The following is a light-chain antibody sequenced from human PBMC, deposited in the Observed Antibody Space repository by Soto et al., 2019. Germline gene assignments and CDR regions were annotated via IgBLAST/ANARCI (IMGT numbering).Light chain of an antibody. CDR1: QDISNY. J-gene: IGKJ3*01. Sequence: DIQMTQSPSSLSASVGDRVTITCQASQDISNYLNWYQQKPGKAPKLLIYDASNLETGVPSRFSGSGSGTDFTFTISSLQPEDIATYYCQQYDNLRITFDPGTKVDIK. CDR2: DAS. V-gene: IGKV1-33*01. CDR3: QQYDNLRIT.